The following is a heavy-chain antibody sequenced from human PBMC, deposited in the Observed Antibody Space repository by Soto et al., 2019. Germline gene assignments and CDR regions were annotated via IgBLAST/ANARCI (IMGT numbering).Heavy chain of an antibody. D-gene: IGHD6-13*01. Sequence: QVQLVESGGGVVQPGRSLRLSCAASGFTFSSYGIHWVRQAPGKGLEWVAVIWYDGSNKYYADSVKVRLTISSDNSKNTLYLQMNSLRAEDTAVYYCAREYSSSWMPFDYWGQGTLVTVSS. V-gene: IGHV3-33*01. CDR3: AREYSSSWMPFDY. CDR1: GFTFSSYG. J-gene: IGHJ4*02. CDR2: IWYDGSNK.